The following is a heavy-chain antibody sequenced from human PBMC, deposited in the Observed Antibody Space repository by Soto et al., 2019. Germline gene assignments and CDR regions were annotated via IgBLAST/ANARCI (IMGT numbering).Heavy chain of an antibody. CDR3: ARDQPDFWSGYSNYYGMDV. CDR2: INPSGGST. D-gene: IGHD3-3*01. J-gene: IGHJ6*02. CDR1: GYTFTSYY. V-gene: IGHV1-46*01. Sequence: ASVKVSCKASGYTFTSYYMHWVRQAPGQGLEWMGIINPSGGSTSYAQKFQGRVTMTRDTSTSTVYMELSSLRSEDTAVYYCARDQPDFWSGYSNYYGMDVWGQGTTVTVSS.